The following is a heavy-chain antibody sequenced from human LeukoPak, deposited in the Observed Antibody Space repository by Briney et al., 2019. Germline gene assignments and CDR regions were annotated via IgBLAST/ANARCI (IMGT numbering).Heavy chain of an antibody. CDR2: IYTSGST. CDR3: ARVRSLGFYFDY. V-gene: IGHV4-4*07. CDR1: GGSISIYY. J-gene: IGHJ4*02. Sequence: PSETLSLTCTVSGGSISIYYWSWIRQPAGKGLEWIGRIYTSGSTSYNPSLKSRVSMSVDTSKNQFSLKLSSVTAADTAVYYCARVRSLGFYFDYWGQGTLVTVSS.